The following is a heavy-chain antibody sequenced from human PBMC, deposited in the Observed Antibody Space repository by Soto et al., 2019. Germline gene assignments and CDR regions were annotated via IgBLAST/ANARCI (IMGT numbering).Heavy chain of an antibody. CDR2: ISGYNGNT. J-gene: IGHJ6*02. CDR1: GYTFTNYG. CDR3: AREGQAPYYYYGMDV. Sequence: QVQVVQSGDEVKKPGASVKVSCKASGYTFTNYGFSWVRQAPGQGLEWMGWISGYNGNTKYAEKFQGRVTMTTDTSTSTAHMELRSLRSDDTAVYYCAREGQAPYYYYGMDVWGQGTASPSP. V-gene: IGHV1-18*01.